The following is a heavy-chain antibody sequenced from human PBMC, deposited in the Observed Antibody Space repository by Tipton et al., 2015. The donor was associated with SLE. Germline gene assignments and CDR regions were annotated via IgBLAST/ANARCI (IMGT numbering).Heavy chain of an antibody. CDR1: GYSFTNY. Sequence: QLVQSGAAVKKPGESLKMSCKTSGYSFTNYWIGWIRQPPKQGLEWIGWIYHTGSTDYNPSLKSRVTISVDTSKNQFSLRLSSVTAADTAVYYCARDYYGSGFDAFDIWGQGTMVTVSS. V-gene: IGHV4-59*01. D-gene: IGHD3-10*01. CDR3: ARDYYGSGFDAFDI. CDR2: IYHTGST. J-gene: IGHJ3*02.